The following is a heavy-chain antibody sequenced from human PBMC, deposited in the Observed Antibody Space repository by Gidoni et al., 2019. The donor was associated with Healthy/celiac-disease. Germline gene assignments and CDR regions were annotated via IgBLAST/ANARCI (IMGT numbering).Heavy chain of an antibody. CDR2: ISWDGGST. Sequence: EVQLVESGGVVVQPGGSLRLSCAASGFTFDDYAMHWVRQAPGKGLEWVSLISWDGGSTYYADSVKGRFTISRDNSKNSLYLQMNSLRAEDTALYYCAKARTTGYYYYMDVWGKGTTVTVSS. CDR3: AKARTTGYYYYMDV. D-gene: IGHD2-2*01. J-gene: IGHJ6*03. CDR1: GFTFDDYA. V-gene: IGHV3-43D*03.